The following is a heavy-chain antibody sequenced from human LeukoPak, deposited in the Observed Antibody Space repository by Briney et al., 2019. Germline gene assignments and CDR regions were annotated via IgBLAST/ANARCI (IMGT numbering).Heavy chain of an antibody. D-gene: IGHD3-10*01. CDR3: ARDLQSVHP. CDR1: GFTFSSYS. CDR2: ISSSSSTI. J-gene: IGHJ5*02. Sequence: PGGSLRLSCAASGFTFSSYSMNWVRQAPGKGLEWVSYISSSSSTIYYADSVKGRFTISRDNAKNSLYLQMNSLRAEDTAVYYCARDLQSVHPWGQGTLVTVSS. V-gene: IGHV3-48*04.